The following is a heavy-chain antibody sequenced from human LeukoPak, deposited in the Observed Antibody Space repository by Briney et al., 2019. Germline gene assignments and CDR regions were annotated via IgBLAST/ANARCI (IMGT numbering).Heavy chain of an antibody. J-gene: IGHJ4*02. CDR3: ATVRASHYGDWFFDY. Sequence: PSXTLSLTCTVSAYSFTSDYLWGGSRPPPGKGLEGIGIFPPSATPYSTPSLKSRATISLDTSKKDFSLKLTSVTAADTAIYYCATVRASHYGDWFFDYWGQGTLVTVSS. V-gene: IGHV4-38-2*02. CDR2: FPPSATP. D-gene: IGHD4-17*01. CDR1: AYSFTSDYL.